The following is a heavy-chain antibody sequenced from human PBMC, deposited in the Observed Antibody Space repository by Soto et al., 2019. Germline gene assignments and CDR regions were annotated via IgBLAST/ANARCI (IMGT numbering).Heavy chain of an antibody. V-gene: IGHV3-48*02. CDR1: GFTFSSYS. CDR3: ARRPTVTTRNYYYYYGMDV. Sequence: GSLRLSCAASGFTFSSYSMNWVRQAPGKGLEWVSYISSSSSTIYYADSVKGRFTISRDNAKNSLYLQMNSLRDEDTAVYYCARRPTVTTRNYYYYYGMDVWGQGTTVTVSS. D-gene: IGHD4-17*01. J-gene: IGHJ6*02. CDR2: ISSSSSTI.